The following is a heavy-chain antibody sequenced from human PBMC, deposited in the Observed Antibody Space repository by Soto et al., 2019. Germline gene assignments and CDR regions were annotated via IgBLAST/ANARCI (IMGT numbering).Heavy chain of an antibody. J-gene: IGHJ6*02. CDR2: ISAYNGNT. D-gene: IGHD6-13*01. Sequence: QVQLVQSGAEVKKPGASVKVSCKASGYTFTSYGISWVRQAPGQGLEWMGWISAYNGNTNYAQKLQGRVTMTTDTSTSTAYMALRSLRSDDTAVYYCARDQGQQLALVYYGMDVWGQGTTVTVSS. V-gene: IGHV1-18*01. CDR1: GYTFTSYG. CDR3: ARDQGQQLALVYYGMDV.